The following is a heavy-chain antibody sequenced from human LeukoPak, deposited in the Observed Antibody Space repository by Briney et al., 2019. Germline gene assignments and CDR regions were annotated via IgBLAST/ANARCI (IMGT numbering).Heavy chain of an antibody. CDR1: GFTFSSYE. Sequence: LRLSCAASGFTFSSYEMNWVRQPPGKGLEWIGNINYSGSTYYNPSLKSRVTISVDTSKNQFSLKLSSVAAADTAVYSCARLNYVSGSIIFDYWGQGTLVTVSS. CDR3: ARLNYVSGSIIFDY. J-gene: IGHJ4*02. V-gene: IGHV4-39*01. CDR2: INYSGST. D-gene: IGHD3-10*01.